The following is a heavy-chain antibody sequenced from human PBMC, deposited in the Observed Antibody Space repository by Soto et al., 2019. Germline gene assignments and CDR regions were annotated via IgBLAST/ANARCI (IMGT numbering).Heavy chain of an antibody. Sequence: QVQLVDSGGGVVQPGRSLRLSCAASGFTFSSYGMHWVRQAPGKGLEWVAVIWYDGSYKYYADSVKGRFTISRDNSKNTLYLQMNSLRAEDTAVYYCARDRYSSGWYDLDYWGQGTLVTVSP. V-gene: IGHV3-33*01. D-gene: IGHD6-19*01. CDR2: IWYDGSYK. CDR3: ARDRYSSGWYDLDY. J-gene: IGHJ4*02. CDR1: GFTFSSYG.